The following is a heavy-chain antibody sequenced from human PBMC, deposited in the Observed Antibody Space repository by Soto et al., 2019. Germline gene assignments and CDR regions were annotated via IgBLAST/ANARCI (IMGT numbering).Heavy chain of an antibody. CDR3: ARDLFDYIDAFDI. Sequence: GGSLRLSCSASGFTFSSYAMHWVRQAPGKGLEYVSAISSNGGTIYYADSVKGRFTISRDNAKNSLYLQMNSLRAEDTAVYYCARDLFDYIDAFDIWGQGTMVTVSS. J-gene: IGHJ3*02. CDR1: GFTFSSYA. CDR2: ISSNGGTI. D-gene: IGHD2-21*01. V-gene: IGHV3-64*04.